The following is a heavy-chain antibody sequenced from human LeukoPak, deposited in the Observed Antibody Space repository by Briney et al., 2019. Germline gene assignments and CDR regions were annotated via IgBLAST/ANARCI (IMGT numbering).Heavy chain of an antibody. J-gene: IGHJ4*02. CDR3: ARQGSGWYLEYFDY. V-gene: IGHV4-30-2*01. CDR2: IYHSGST. CDR1: GGSISSGGYS. D-gene: IGHD6-19*01. Sequence: SETLSLTCAVSGGSISSGGYSWSWIRQPPGKGLEWIGYIYHSGSTYYNPSLKSRVTISVDRSKNQFSLKLSSVTAADTAVYYCARQGSGWYLEYFDYWGQGTLVTVSS.